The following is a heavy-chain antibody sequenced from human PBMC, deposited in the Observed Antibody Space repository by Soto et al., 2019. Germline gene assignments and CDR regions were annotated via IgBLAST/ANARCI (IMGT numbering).Heavy chain of an antibody. CDR3: ARDPYYDILTGYPSRAFDI. V-gene: IGHV4-59*12. J-gene: IGHJ3*02. D-gene: IGHD3-9*01. Sequence: PSETLSLTCTVSGGSFSPNYWSWIRQPPGKGLEWVGYIYYGGSTSYNPSLKSRVTISLETSKSQFSLKLSSVTAADTAVYYCARDPYYDILTGYPSRAFDIWGQGTMVTVSS. CDR1: GGSFSPNY. CDR2: IYYGGST.